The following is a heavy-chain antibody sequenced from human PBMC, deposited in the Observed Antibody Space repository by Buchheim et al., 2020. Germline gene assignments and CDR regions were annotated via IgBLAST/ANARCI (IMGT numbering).Heavy chain of an antibody. J-gene: IGHJ5*02. Sequence: EVQLVESGGGLVQPGGSLRLSCAASGFTFSSYWMSWVRQAPGKGLEWVANIKQVGREKYYVDSVKGRFTISGDKPKNSLYLQMNSLRAEDTAVYYCASQAVVAAKVGWFDPWGQGTL. V-gene: IGHV3-7*01. CDR3: ASQAVVAAKVGWFDP. CDR1: GFTFSSYW. D-gene: IGHD2-15*01. CDR2: IKQVGREK.